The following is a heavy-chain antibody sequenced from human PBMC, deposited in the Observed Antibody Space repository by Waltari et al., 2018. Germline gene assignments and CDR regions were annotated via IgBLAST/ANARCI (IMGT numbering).Heavy chain of an antibody. CDR2: INHSGST. Sequence: QVQLQQWGAGRLKPSETLSLTCAVSGGSFSGYYWSWIRQPPGKGLAWIGEINHSGSTNYNPSLKSRVTISVDTSKNQFSLKLSSVTAADTAVYYCARGTTDYDFWSGYYSRYWYFDLWGRGTLVTVSS. CDR3: ARGTTDYDFWSGYYSRYWYFDL. V-gene: IGHV4-34*01. CDR1: GGSFSGYY. J-gene: IGHJ2*01. D-gene: IGHD3-3*01.